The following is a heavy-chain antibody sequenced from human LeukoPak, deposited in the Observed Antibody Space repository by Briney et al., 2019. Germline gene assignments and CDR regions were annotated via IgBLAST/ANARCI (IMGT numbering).Heavy chain of an antibody. CDR3: AQGHYVGNSEFLDN. Sequence: GGSLRLSCAASGFSFSSYGMYWVRQAPGKGLEWVALIYNDGGLPNYLDSVRGRFTISRDNSKNTLYLQMDSLRVEDTAVYYCAQGHYVGNSEFLDNWRQGSLVIVSS. CDR2: IYNDGGLP. CDR1: GFSFSSYG. V-gene: IGHV3-33*07. J-gene: IGHJ4*02. D-gene: IGHD4-23*01.